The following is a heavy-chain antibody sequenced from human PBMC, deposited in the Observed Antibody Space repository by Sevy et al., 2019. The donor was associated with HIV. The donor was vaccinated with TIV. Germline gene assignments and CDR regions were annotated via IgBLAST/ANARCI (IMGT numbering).Heavy chain of an antibody. CDR3: ARERAADSGGDWYPSGMDV. CDR1: GFTFNGCS. J-gene: IGHJ6*02. V-gene: IGHV3-21*01. Sequence: GGSLRLSCAASGFTFNGCSLNWVRQAPGKGLEWVSSISSSSHYKYYMDSVKGRFTISRDNAKNSLYLQMNSLRAEDPAVYYCARERAADSGGDWYPSGMDVWGQGTTVTVSS. D-gene: IGHD2-21*02. CDR2: ISSSSHYK.